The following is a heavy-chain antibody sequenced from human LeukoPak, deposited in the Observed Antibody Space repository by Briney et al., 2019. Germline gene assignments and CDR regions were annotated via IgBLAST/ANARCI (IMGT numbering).Heavy chain of an antibody. CDR3: ARVTYGDYGGDWFDP. J-gene: IGHJ5*02. CDR2: IYYSGST. D-gene: IGHD4-17*01. V-gene: IGHV4-59*01. CDR1: GGSISSYY. Sequence: PSETLSLTCTVSGGSISSYYWSWIRQPPGKGLEWIGYIYYSGSTNYNPSLKSRVTISVDTSKNQFSLKLSSVTAADTAVYYCARVTYGDYGGDWFDPWGQGTLVTVSS.